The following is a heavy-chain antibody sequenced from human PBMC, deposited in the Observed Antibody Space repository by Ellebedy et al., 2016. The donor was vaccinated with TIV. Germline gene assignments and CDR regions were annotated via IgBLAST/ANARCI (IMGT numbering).Heavy chain of an antibody. Sequence: GESLKISXAASGFTFSSYGMHWVRQAPGKGLEWVAVISYDGSNKYYADSVKGRFTISRDNSKNTLYLQMNSLRAEDTAVYYCAKVLTAQYRPLDYWGRGTLVTVSS. J-gene: IGHJ4*02. CDR2: ISYDGSNK. V-gene: IGHV3-30*18. D-gene: IGHD1-20*01. CDR1: GFTFSSYG. CDR3: AKVLTAQYRPLDY.